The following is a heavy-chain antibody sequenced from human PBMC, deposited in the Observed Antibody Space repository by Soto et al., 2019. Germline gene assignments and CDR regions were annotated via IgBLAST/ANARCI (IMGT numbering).Heavy chain of an antibody. V-gene: IGHV4-59*01. CDR2: IYYSGST. D-gene: IGHD3-3*01. CDR1: GGSISSYY. CDR3: ARGTPYDFWSGQRPSHDY. Sequence: SGTLSLTCTASGGSISSYYRSWIRQPPGKGLEWIGSIYYSGSTKYNPSLKSRVTISLDTSKNQFSLKLSSVTAADTAAYYCARGTPYDFWSGQRPSHDYWGQGTLVTVSS. J-gene: IGHJ4*02.